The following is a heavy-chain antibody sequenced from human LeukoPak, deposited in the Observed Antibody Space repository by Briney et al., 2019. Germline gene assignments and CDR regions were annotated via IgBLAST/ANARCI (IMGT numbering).Heavy chain of an antibody. D-gene: IGHD4-17*01. Sequence: ASVKVSCKASGYTFTSYYMHWVRQAPGQGLERMGIINPSGGSTSYAQKFQGRVTMTRDTSTSTVYMELSSLRSEDTAVYYCARDSGTVTPMNAEYFQHWGQGTLVTVSS. CDR1: GYTFTSYY. CDR3: ARDSGTVTPMNAEYFQH. CDR2: INPSGGST. V-gene: IGHV1-46*01. J-gene: IGHJ1*01.